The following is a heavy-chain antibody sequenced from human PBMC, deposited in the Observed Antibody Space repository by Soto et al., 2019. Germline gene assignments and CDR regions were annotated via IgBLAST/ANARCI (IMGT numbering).Heavy chain of an antibody. CDR1: GFTFSDSW. CDR3: AKVNGLLRGFDY. Sequence: GGSLRLSCTASGFTFSDSWMTWVRQAPGKGLEWVAVISYDGSNKYYADSVKGRFTISRDNSKNTLYLQMNSLRAEDTAVYYCAKVNGLLRGFDYWGQGTLVTVSS. V-gene: IGHV3-30*18. J-gene: IGHJ4*02. CDR2: ISYDGSNK.